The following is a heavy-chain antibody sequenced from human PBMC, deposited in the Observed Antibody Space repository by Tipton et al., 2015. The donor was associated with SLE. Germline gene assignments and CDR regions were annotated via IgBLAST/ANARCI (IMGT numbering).Heavy chain of an antibody. CDR1: GCSISTSNNY. Sequence: TLSLTCTVSGCSISTSNNYWVWIRQPPGKRLEWIGTFYYSGRTDHNPSLKSRITMSVDTSMNQFSLKLFSVTAADTAVYDCARRRFQSASDSWGQGTVVSVSS. CDR3: ARRRFQSASDS. CDR2: FYYSGRT. V-gene: IGHV4-39*07. D-gene: IGHD2-21*01. J-gene: IGHJ4*02.